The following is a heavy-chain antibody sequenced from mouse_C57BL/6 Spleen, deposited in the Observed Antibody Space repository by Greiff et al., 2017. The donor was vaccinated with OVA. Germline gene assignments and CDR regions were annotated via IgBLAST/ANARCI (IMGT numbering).Heavy chain of an antibody. V-gene: IGHV1-50*01. J-gene: IGHJ2*01. D-gene: IGHD1-1*01. Sequence: QVQLQQPGAELVKPGASVKLSCKASGYTFTSYWMPWVNQRPGQGLEWIGEIDPSDSYTNYNQKFKGKSTLTVDTSSSTAYMQLSSLKSEDSAGYNCARREFYCNGSSFDYWGQGTTLTVSS. CDR1: GYTFTSYW. CDR2: IDPSDSYT. CDR3: ARREFYCNGSSFDY.